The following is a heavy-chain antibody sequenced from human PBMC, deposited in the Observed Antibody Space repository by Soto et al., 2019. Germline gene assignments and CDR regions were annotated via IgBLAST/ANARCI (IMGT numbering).Heavy chain of an antibody. D-gene: IGHD3-16*01. CDR2: ISAYNGYT. Sequence: QVQLVQSGAEVKKPGASVMVSCETSGYTFSSYGISWVRQAPGQGADWMGWISAYNGYTDYAQKFQGRVTVTTDASTSTAYMELRSLRSDDTAVYYCARGLLRGKGGMDVWGQGTTVTVSS. CDR1: GYTFSSYG. CDR3: ARGLLRGKGGMDV. V-gene: IGHV1-18*01. J-gene: IGHJ6*02.